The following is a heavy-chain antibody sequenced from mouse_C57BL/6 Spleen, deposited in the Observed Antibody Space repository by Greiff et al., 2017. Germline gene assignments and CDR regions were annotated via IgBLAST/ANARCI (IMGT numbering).Heavy chain of an antibody. J-gene: IGHJ1*03. V-gene: IGHV1-82*01. D-gene: IGHD2-3*01. Sequence: QVQLQQSGPELVKPGASVKISCKASGYAFSSSWMNWVKQRPGKGLEWIGRIYPGDGDTKYNGKFKGKATLTADNSSSTAYMQLSSLTSEDSAVYFCANIYDGYLREYVDVWGTGTTVTVSS. CDR2: IYPGDGDT. CDR3: ANIYDGYLREYVDV. CDR1: GYAFSSSW.